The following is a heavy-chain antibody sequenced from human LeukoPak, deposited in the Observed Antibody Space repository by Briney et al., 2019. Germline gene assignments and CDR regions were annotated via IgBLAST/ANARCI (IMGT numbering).Heavy chain of an antibody. CDR1: GFTFSNYW. Sequence: GGSLRLSCAASGFTFSNYWISWVRQAPGKGLEWVANINQDGGEKYYVDSVKGRFTISRDNAKNSLYLQTNSLRAEDTAVYYCAISSPVATVGYWGQGTLVTVSS. D-gene: IGHD4-23*01. V-gene: IGHV3-7*01. J-gene: IGHJ4*02. CDR3: AISSPVATVGY. CDR2: INQDGGEK.